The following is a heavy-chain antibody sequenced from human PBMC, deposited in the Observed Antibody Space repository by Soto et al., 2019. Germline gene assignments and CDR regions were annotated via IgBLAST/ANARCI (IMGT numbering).Heavy chain of an antibody. CDR1: GYTFKTYA. J-gene: IGHJ4*02. Sequence: ASVKVSCKASGYTFKTYAMHWVRQAPGQRLEWMGWINAGNGNTKYSQRFQGRVTITRDTSASTAYMELSSLRSEDTAVYYCARNPTGTYLLDYWGQGALVTVS. D-gene: IGHD1-26*01. CDR2: INAGNGNT. V-gene: IGHV1-3*01. CDR3: ARNPTGTYLLDY.